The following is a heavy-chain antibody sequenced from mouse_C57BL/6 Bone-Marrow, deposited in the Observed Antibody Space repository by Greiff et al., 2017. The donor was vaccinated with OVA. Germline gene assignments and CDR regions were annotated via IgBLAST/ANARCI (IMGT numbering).Heavy chain of an antibody. J-gene: IGHJ3*01. Sequence: QVQLQQPGAELVMPEASVKLSCKASGYTFTSYWMHWVKQRPGQGLEWIGEIDPSDSYTNYNQKFKGKSTLTVDKSSSTAYMQLSSLTSEDSAVYYCALDSSGYVAWFAYWGQGTLVTVSA. CDR2: IDPSDSYT. D-gene: IGHD3-2*02. V-gene: IGHV1-69*01. CDR1: GYTFTSYW. CDR3: ALDSSGYVAWFAY.